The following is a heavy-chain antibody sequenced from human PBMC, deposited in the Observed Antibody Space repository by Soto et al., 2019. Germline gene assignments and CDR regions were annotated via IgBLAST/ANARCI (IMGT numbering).Heavy chain of an antibody. CDR3: ARGQRFSDWFDH. D-gene: IGHD3-3*01. Sequence: SETLSLTCSVSGGTISGYYWTWIRQPAGKGLEWIGRIYSSGNTKYNPSLQSRVTMSLDTSNNQFSLRLTSVTAADTALYYCARGQRFSDWFDHWGQGTLVTVSS. CDR1: GGTISGYY. V-gene: IGHV4-4*07. CDR2: IYSSGNT. J-gene: IGHJ5*02.